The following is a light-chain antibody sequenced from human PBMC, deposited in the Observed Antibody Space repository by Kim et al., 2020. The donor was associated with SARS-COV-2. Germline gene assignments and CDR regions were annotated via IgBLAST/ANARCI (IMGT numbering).Light chain of an antibody. CDR3: NSRDNSGQLWL. V-gene: IGLV3-19*01. CDR1: SLRTYY. J-gene: IGLJ3*02. Sequence: SSELTQDPAVSVALGQTVMITCQGDSLRTYYTSWYQQKPGQAPVLVIYGTNNRPSGIPDRFSGSSSGNTASLTITGAQAEDEADYYCNSRDNSGQLWLFG. CDR2: GTN.